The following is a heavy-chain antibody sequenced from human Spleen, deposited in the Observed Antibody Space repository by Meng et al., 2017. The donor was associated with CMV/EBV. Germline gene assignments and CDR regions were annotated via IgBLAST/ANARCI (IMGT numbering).Heavy chain of an antibody. D-gene: IGHD6-13*01. CDR2: ISGSGGST. J-gene: IGHJ4*02. CDR1: GFTFSSYA. V-gene: IGHV3-23*01. Sequence: GGSLRLSCAASGFTFSSYAMSWVRQAPGKGLEWVSAISGSGGSTYYADSVKGRFTVSRDNSKNTLYLQMNSLRAEDTAVYYCAKALTVNLAAAGLFDYWGQGTLVTVSS. CDR3: AKALTVNLAAAGLFDY.